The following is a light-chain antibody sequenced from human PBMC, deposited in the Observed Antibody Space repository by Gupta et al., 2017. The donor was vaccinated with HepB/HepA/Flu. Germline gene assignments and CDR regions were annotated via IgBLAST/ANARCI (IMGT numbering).Light chain of an antibody. J-gene: IGLJ1*01. V-gene: IGLV2-18*02. CDR1: SSDVGSYNR. CDR3: SSYTSSYTYV. CDR2: EVS. Sequence: QSALTQPPSVSGSPGQSVTISCTGASSDVGSYNRASWYQQPPGTAPKLMIYEVSNRPSGVPDRFSGSKSGNTASLTISGLQAEDEADYYCSSYTSSYTYVFGTGTKVTVL.